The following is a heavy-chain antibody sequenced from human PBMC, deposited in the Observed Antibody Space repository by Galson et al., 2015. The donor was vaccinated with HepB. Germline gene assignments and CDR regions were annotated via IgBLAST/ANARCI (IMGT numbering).Heavy chain of an antibody. Sequence: SVKVSCKASGYTFTGYYMHWVRQAPGQGLEWMGWINPNSGGTNYAQKFQGRVTMTRDTSISTAYMKLSRLRSDDTAVYYCARDLRSAYYDFWRGPFDYWGQGTLVTVSS. V-gene: IGHV1-2*02. CDR2: INPNSGGT. CDR1: GYTFTGYY. CDR3: ARDLRSAYYDFWRGPFDY. D-gene: IGHD3-3*01. J-gene: IGHJ4*02.